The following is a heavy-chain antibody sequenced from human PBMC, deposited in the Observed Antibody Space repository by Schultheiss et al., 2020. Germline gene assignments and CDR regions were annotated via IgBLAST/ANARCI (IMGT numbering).Heavy chain of an antibody. Sequence: ASVKVSCKASGYTFTGYYMHWVRQAPGQGLEWMGWINPNSGGTNYAQKFQGWVTMTRDTSISTAYMELSRLRSDDTAVYYCARGSQVVTPYYYYGMDVWGQGTTVTVSS. CDR3: ARGSQVVTPYYYYGMDV. CDR2: INPNSGGT. J-gene: IGHJ6*02. D-gene: IGHD4-23*01. CDR1: GYTFTGYY. V-gene: IGHV1-2*04.